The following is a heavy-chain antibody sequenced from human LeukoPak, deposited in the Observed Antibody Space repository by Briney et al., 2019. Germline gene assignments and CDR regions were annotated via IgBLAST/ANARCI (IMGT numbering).Heavy chain of an antibody. Sequence: PGGSLRLSCAASGFTFSSYWMHWVRQAPGKGLVWVSRINSDGSSTSYADSVKGRFTISRDNAKNTLYLQMNSLRAEDTAVYYCARDPKDQLLSFYMDVWGKGTTVTVSS. D-gene: IGHD2-2*01. CDR2: INSDGSST. V-gene: IGHV3-74*01. CDR3: ARDPKDQLLSFYMDV. CDR1: GFTFSSYW. J-gene: IGHJ6*03.